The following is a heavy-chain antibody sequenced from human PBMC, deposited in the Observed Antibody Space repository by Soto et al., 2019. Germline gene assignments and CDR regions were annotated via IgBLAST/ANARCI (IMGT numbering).Heavy chain of an antibody. D-gene: IGHD6-13*01. J-gene: IGHJ6*02. V-gene: IGHV3-53*01. Sequence: GGSLRLSCAASGFTVSSNYMSWVRQAPGKGLEWVSVIYSGGSTYYADSVKGRFTISRDNSKNTLYLQMNSLRAEDTAVYYCATSGYSSSWSYYYGMDVWGQGTTVTVSS. CDR2: IYSGGST. CDR3: ATSGYSSSWSYYYGMDV. CDR1: GFTVSSNY.